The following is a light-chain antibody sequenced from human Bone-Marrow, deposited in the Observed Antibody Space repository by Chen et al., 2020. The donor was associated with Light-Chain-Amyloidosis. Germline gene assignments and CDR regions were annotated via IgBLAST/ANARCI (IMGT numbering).Light chain of an antibody. V-gene: IGLV3-21*02. CDR1: NIGSTS. Sequence: SYVLTQPSSVSVAPGQTATIACGGNNIGSTSVHWYQQTPGQAPLLVVYDDSDRPSGIPERWSGSNSGSTATLTISRVEAGDEADYYCQVWDRGSDRPVFGGGTKLTVL. CDR2: DDS. J-gene: IGLJ3*02. CDR3: QVWDRGSDRPV.